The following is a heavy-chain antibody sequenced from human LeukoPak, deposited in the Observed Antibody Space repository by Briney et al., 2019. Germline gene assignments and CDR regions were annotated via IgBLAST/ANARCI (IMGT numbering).Heavy chain of an antibody. J-gene: IGHJ4*02. CDR3: ARDPSNIVVVTAISY. D-gene: IGHD2-21*02. CDR1: GGSFSGYY. V-gene: IGHV4-34*01. Sequence: SETLSLTCAVSGGSFSGYYWSWIRQPPGKGLEWIGEINHSGSTNYNPSLKSRVTISVDTSKNQFSLKLSSVTAADTAVYYCARDPSNIVVVTAISYWGQGTLVTVSS. CDR2: INHSGST.